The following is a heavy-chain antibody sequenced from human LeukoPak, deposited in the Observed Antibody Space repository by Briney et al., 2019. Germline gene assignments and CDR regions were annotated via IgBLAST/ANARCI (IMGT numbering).Heavy chain of an antibody. CDR1: GGSISSSNW. J-gene: IGHJ3*02. CDR2: IYHSGST. CDR3: ARAYYYDSSGYYYAPDDAFDI. Sequence: SETLSLTCAVSGGSISSSNWWSWVRQPPGKGLEWIGEIYHSGSTNYNPSLKSRVTISVDKFKNQFSLKLSSVTAADTAVYYCARAYYYDSSGYYYAPDDAFDIWGQGTMVTVSS. D-gene: IGHD3-22*01. V-gene: IGHV4-4*02.